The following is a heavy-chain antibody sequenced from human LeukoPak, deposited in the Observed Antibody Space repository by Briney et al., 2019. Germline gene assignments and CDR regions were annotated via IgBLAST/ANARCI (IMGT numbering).Heavy chain of an antibody. D-gene: IGHD2/OR15-2a*01. CDR3: ARAYEYSASAGSGF. CDR1: GYTFTRFY. CDR2: INPSGGAT. Sequence: ASVKVSCKASGYTFTRFYIHWLRQAPGQGLEWLGVINPSGGATRYAQRFRARVTMTRDTSTSTVFMELNSLRSEDTAVYYCARAYEYSASAGSGFWGQGTLVTVSS. V-gene: IGHV1-46*01. J-gene: IGHJ4*02.